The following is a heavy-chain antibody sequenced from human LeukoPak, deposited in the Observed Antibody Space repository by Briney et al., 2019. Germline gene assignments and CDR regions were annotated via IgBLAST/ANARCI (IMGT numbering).Heavy chain of an antibody. D-gene: IGHD1-26*01. CDR1: GGTFSSYA. CDR2: IIPIFGTA. J-gene: IGHJ4*02. CDR3: AREGVGATSGLTFFDY. V-gene: IGHV1-69*13. Sequence: GASVKVSCKASGGTFSSYAISWVRQAPGQGLEWMGGIIPIFGTANYAQKFQGRVTVTADESTSTAYMELSSLRSEDTAVYYCAREGVGATSGLTFFDYWGQGTLVTVSS.